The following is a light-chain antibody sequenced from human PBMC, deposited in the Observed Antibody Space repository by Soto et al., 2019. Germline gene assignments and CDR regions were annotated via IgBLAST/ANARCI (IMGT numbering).Light chain of an antibody. Sequence: QSVLTQPPSVSGAPGQRVTISCTGSSSNIGAGYDVHWYQQLPGTAPKLLIYGNSNRPSGVPDRFSGSKSGTSASLAITGLQAEDEADYFCQSYDSSLSASYVFVTGTKVTAL. CDR3: QSYDSSLSASYV. V-gene: IGLV1-40*01. CDR1: SSNIGAGYD. CDR2: GNS. J-gene: IGLJ1*01.